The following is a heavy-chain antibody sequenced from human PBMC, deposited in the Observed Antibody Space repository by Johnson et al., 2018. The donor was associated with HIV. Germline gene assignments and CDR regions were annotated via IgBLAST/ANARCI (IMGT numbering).Heavy chain of an antibody. D-gene: IGHD2/OR15-2a*01. V-gene: IGHV3-33*01. CDR1: GFTFSSYG. CDR2: IWYDGSNK. Sequence: QVQLVESGGGVVQPGRSLRLSCAASGFTFSSYGMHWVRQAPGKGLEWVAVIWYDGSNKYYADSVQGRFTISSDNSKNSLYLQMNSLRAEDTALYYCARVPSFLGRGLDAFDIWGQGTMVTVSS. CDR3: ARVPSFLGRGLDAFDI. J-gene: IGHJ3*02.